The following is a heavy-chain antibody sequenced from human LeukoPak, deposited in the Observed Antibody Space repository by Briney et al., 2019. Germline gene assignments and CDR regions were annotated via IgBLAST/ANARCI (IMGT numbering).Heavy chain of an antibody. CDR1: GGSFSGYY. Sequence: SETLSLTCAVYGGSFSGYYWSWIRQPPGKGLEWIGEINHSGSTNYNPSLKSRVTISVDTSKNQFSLKLSSVTAADTAVYYCARGNSKVSTTVVTPFYYYYYYTDVWGKGTTVTVSS. CDR3: ARGNSKVSTTVVTPFYYYYYYTDV. D-gene: IGHD4-23*01. J-gene: IGHJ6*03. V-gene: IGHV4-34*01. CDR2: INHSGST.